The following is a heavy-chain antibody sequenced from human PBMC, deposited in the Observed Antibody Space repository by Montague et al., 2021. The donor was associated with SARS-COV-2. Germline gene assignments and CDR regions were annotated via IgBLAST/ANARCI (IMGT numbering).Heavy chain of an antibody. J-gene: IGHJ6*02. CDR1: GGSISSDY. CDR3: ARDGVLRYFDWLGDRYGMDV. V-gene: IGHV4-59*01. CDR2: IYYRGST. Sequence: SETLSLTCSVSGGSISSDYWSWIRQSPGKGLEWIGYIYYRGSTNYNPSLKSRVTISVDTSKNQFSLKLSSVTAADTAVYYCARDGVLRYFDWLGDRYGMDVWGQGTTVTVSS. D-gene: IGHD3-9*01.